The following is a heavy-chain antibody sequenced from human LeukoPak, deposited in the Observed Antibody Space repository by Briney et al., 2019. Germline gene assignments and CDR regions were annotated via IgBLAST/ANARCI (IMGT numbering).Heavy chain of an antibody. CDR1: GFTFSSYW. D-gene: IGHD3-3*01. J-gene: IGHJ4*02. Sequence: GGSLRPSCAASGFTFSSYWMSWVRQAPGEGLEWVANIKQDGSEKYYVDSVKGRFTISRDNAKNSLYLQMNSLRAEDTAVYYCARALWVTIFGALGYWGQGTLVTVSS. CDR2: IKQDGSEK. CDR3: ARALWVTIFGALGY. V-gene: IGHV3-7*01.